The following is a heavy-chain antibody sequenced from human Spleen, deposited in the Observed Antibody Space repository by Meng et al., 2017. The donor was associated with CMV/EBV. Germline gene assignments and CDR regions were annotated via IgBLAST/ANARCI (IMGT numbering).Heavy chain of an antibody. J-gene: IGHJ4*02. Sequence: AASGFIFNNYAMTWVRQAPGKGLEWVSVIYAGSSDIYYADSVKGRFTISRDNSKSTLYLQMDSLTAEDTAVYYCANLAVADYYFDYWGQGTLVTVSS. CDR3: ANLAVADYYFDY. CDR2: IYAGSSDI. V-gene: IGHV3-23*03. CDR1: GFIFNNYA. D-gene: IGHD6-19*01.